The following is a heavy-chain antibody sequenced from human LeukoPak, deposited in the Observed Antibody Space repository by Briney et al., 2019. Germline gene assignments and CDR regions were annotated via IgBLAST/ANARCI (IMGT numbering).Heavy chain of an antibody. D-gene: IGHD2-2*02. CDR2: TYTSGST. CDR3: ARLGYCSSTSCYTYYYYMDV. J-gene: IGHJ6*03. V-gene: IGHV4-4*09. CDR1: GGSISSYY. Sequence: SETLSLTCTVSGGSISSYYWSWIRQPPGKGLEWIGYTYTSGSTNYNPSLKSRVTISVDTSKNQFSLKLSSVTAADTAVYYCARLGYCSSTSCYTYYYYMDVWGKGTTVTVSS.